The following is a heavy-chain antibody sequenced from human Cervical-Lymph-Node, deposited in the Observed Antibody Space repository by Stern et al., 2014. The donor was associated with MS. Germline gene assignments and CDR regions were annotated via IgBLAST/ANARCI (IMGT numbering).Heavy chain of an antibody. CDR2: ISYDGSIK. Sequence: VQLVESGGGVVQPGRSLRLSCAASGFTFSSYAMHWVRQAPGEGLEWLAAISYDGSIKYNADSVKGRFTISRDNSKSTLYLQMNSLRAEDTAVYYCARGSSSSMWYFDYWGQGTLVTVSS. CDR1: GFTFSSYA. V-gene: IGHV3-30*04. D-gene: IGHD6-13*01. J-gene: IGHJ4*02. CDR3: ARGSSSSMWYFDY.